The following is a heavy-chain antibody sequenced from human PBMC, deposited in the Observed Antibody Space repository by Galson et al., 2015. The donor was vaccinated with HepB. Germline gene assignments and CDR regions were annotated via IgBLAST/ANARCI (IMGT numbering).Heavy chain of an antibody. Sequence: SLRLSCAASGFTFDDYAMHWVRQVPGKGLEWVSGISWNSGSIGYADSVKGRFTISRDNAKNSLHLQMNSLRAEDTAFYYCAKGAGMTYYYYYLDVWGKGTTVTVSS. V-gene: IGHV3-9*01. CDR2: ISWNSGSI. D-gene: IGHD1-1*01. J-gene: IGHJ6*03. CDR3: AKGAGMTYYYYYLDV. CDR1: GFTFDDYA.